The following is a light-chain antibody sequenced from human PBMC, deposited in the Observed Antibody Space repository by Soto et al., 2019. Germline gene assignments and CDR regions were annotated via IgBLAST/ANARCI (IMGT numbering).Light chain of an antibody. CDR3: QQYGISPRT. CDR2: GAS. V-gene: IGKV3-20*01. J-gene: IGKJ1*01. Sequence: EIVLTQSPGTLSLSPGESATLSCRASQSVSSNFLAWFQQKPGQAPRLLIYGASSRATGIPDRFSGSGSGTDFTLTISRLEPEDFAVYYCQQYGISPRTFSQGTKVEIK. CDR1: QSVSSNF.